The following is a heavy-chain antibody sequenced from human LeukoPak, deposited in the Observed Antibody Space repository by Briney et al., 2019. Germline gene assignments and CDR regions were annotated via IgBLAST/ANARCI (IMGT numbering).Heavy chain of an antibody. CDR3: AKDLATPTNYYYYYMDV. J-gene: IGHJ6*03. CDR1: GFTFSSYG. V-gene: IGHV3-30*02. Sequence: GGSLRLSCAASGFTFSSYGMHWVRQAPGKGLEWVAFIRYDGSNKYYADSVKGRFTISRDNSKNTLYLQMSSLRAEDTAVYYCAKDLATPTNYYYYYMDVWGKGTTVTISS. CDR2: IRYDGSNK.